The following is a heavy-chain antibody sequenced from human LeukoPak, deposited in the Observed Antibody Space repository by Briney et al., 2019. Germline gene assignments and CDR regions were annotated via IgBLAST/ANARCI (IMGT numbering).Heavy chain of an antibody. V-gene: IGHV3-11*01. D-gene: IGHD2-15*01. CDR2: ISSSGSTI. J-gene: IGHJ6*03. CDR1: GFTFSDYY. Sequence: PGGSLRLSCAASGFTFSDYYMSWLRQAPGKGLEWVSYISSSGSTIYYADSVRGRFTISRDNAKNSLYLQMNSLRAEGTAVYYCARDVAGHYYYYMDVWGKGTTVTISS. CDR3: ARDVAGHYYYYMDV.